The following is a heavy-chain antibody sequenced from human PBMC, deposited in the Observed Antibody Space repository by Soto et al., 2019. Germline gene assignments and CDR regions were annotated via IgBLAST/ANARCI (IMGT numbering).Heavy chain of an antibody. CDR1: GGPYSKYS. Sequence: QVQLVQSGTEVKKPGSSVTVSCKASGGPYSKYSISWVRQAPGQGLEWMGRIIPIFDITNYAQKFQGRVTITAXXXTXXVYMDLSCLRSEDTAVYYCARSLLGDHYDSDGLDSWGQGTLVSVSS. CDR3: ARSLLGDHYDSDGLDS. CDR2: IIPIFDIT. J-gene: IGHJ4*02. D-gene: IGHD3-22*01. V-gene: IGHV1-69*02.